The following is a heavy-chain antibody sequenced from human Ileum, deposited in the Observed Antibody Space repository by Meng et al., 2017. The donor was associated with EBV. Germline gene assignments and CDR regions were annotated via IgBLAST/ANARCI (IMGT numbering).Heavy chain of an antibody. CDR2: ISHTGTT. CDR3: ARYGTCGANSFYCFDP. V-gene: IGHV4-34*01. CDR1: GGSFSNYY. Sequence: QVQLKKWGAGLLKPSETLSLTCGVYGGSFSNYYWTWIRQPPGKGLEWIGEISHTGTTKYNPSLKNRVTISLDTSNNQFSLNLNSVTAADTALYYCARYGTCGANSFYCFDPWGQGTLVTVSS. J-gene: IGHJ5*02. D-gene: IGHD4-23*01.